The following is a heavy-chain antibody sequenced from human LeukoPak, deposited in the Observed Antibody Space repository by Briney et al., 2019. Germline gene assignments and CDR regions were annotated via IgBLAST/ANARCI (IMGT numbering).Heavy chain of an antibody. J-gene: IGHJ4*02. D-gene: IGHD2/OR15-2a*01. CDR1: GFTFSSYA. CDR2: SSGSGGST. Sequence: PGGSLRLSCAVSGFTFSSYAMNWVRQAPGKGLEWVSGSSGSGGSTYYADSVKGRFTISRDNSKNILYLQMNSLRAEDTAVYYCAREWYYGGFWGQGTLVTVSS. CDR3: AREWYYGGF. V-gene: IGHV3-23*01.